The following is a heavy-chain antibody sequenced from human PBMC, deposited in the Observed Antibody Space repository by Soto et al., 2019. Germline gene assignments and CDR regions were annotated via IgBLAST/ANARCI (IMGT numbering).Heavy chain of an antibody. CDR3: ARHFSRRPVFDY. CDR1: GGSISSYY. J-gene: IGHJ4*02. V-gene: IGHV4-59*08. Sequence: SETLSLTCTVSGGSISSYYWSWIRQPPGKGLEWIGYIYYSGSTNYNPSLKSRVTISVDTSKNQFSLKLSSVTAADTAVYYCARHFSRRPVFDYWGQGTLVTVSS. CDR2: IYYSGST.